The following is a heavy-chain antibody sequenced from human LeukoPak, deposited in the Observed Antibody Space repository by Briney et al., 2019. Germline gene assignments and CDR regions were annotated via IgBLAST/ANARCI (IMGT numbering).Heavy chain of an antibody. V-gene: IGHV3-33*01. CDR1: GFTFSNYG. Sequence: PGKSLRLSCAASGFTFSNYGMHWVRQAPGKGLEWVAVIWYDGSNKYYADSVKGRFTISRDNSKNTLYLQMNSLRAEDTAVYYCARGNVGIGFYWYFDLWGRGALVTVSP. CDR3: ARGNVGIGFYWYFDL. D-gene: IGHD7-27*01. CDR2: IWYDGSNK. J-gene: IGHJ2*01.